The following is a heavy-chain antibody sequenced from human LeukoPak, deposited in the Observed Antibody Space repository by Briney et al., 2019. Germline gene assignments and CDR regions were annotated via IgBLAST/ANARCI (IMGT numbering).Heavy chain of an antibody. CDR2: LSYDGRNK. J-gene: IGHJ4*02. CDR1: GSTFSSYG. Sequence: PGGSLRLSCAASGSTFSSYGMHWVRQAPGKGLEWLAVLSYDGRNKYYADSVKGRFTISRDNSKNTLYLQMNSLRAEDTAVYYCAKDSDSYASDYYFDYWGQGTLVTVSS. V-gene: IGHV3-30*18. CDR3: AKDSDSYASDYYFDY. D-gene: IGHD5-18*01.